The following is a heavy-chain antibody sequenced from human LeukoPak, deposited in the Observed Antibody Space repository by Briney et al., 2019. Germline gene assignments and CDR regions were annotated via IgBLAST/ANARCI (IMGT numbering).Heavy chain of an antibody. J-gene: IGHJ4*02. CDR1: GFTFSTYG. Sequence: GGSLRLSCAASGFTFSTYGMHWVRQAPGKGLEWVAFIRYDGSNKYYADSVKGRFTISRDNARKSLYLQMNSLRVEDTAVYYCARDSDLHCSGGSCTNFDYWGQGTLVTVSS. CDR2: IRYDGSNK. V-gene: IGHV3-30*02. D-gene: IGHD2-15*01. CDR3: ARDSDLHCSGGSCTNFDY.